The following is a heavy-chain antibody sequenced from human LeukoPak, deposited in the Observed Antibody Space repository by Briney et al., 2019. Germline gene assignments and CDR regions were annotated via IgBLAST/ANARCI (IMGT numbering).Heavy chain of an antibody. Sequence: SETLSLTCAVYGGSFSGYYWSWIRQPPGKGLEWIGEINHSGSTNYNPSLKSRVTISVDTSKNQFSLKLSSVTAADTAVYYCARARSGWHYYYYYYMDVWGKGTTVTVSS. V-gene: IGHV4-34*01. D-gene: IGHD6-19*01. CDR2: INHSGST. J-gene: IGHJ6*03. CDR1: GGSFSGYY. CDR3: ARARSGWHYYYYYYMDV.